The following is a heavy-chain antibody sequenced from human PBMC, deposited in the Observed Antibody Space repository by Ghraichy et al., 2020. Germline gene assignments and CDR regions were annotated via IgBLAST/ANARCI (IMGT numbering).Heavy chain of an antibody. CDR1: GGSVSSGSYY. J-gene: IGHJ3*02. Sequence: SETLSLTCTVSGGSVSSGSYYWSWIRQPPGKGLEWIGYIYYSGSTNYNPSLKSRVTISVDTSKNQFSLKLSSVTAADTAVYYCARGVVVTANGLHAFDIWGQGTMVTVSS. CDR3: ARGVVVTANGLHAFDI. D-gene: IGHD2-21*02. CDR2: IYYSGST. V-gene: IGHV4-61*01.